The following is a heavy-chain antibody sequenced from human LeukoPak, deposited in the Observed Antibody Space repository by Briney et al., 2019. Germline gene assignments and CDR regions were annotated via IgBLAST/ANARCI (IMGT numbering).Heavy chain of an antibody. D-gene: IGHD2-2*01. V-gene: IGHV3-23*01. CDR3: AVGSTRMGGYFDY. CDR1: GFTFSSYA. Sequence: GGSLRLSCAASGFTFSSYAMSWVRQAPGKGLEWVSAISGSGGSTYYADSVKGRFTISRDNSKNTLYLQMNSLRAEDTAVYYRAVGSTRMGGYFDYWGQGTLVTVSS. CDR2: ISGSGGST. J-gene: IGHJ4*02.